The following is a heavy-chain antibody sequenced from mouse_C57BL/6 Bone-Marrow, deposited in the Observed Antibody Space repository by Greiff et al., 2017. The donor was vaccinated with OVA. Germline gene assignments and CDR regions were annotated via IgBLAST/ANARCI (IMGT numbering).Heavy chain of an antibody. J-gene: IGHJ2*01. CDR2: ISYDGSN. V-gene: IGHV3-6*01. CDR3: ARDRAVVALDY. CDR1: GYSITSGYY. Sequence: VQLQQSGPGLVKPSQSLSLTCSVTGYSITSGYYWNWIRQFPGNKLEWMGYISYDGSNNYNPSLKNRISITRDTSKNQFFLKLNSVTTEDTATYYCARDRAVVALDYWGQGTTLTVSS. D-gene: IGHD1-1*01.